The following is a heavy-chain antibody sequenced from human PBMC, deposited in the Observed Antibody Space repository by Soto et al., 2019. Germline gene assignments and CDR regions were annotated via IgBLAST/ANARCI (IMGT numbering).Heavy chain of an antibody. CDR2: SYYSGTT. V-gene: IGHV4-31*03. D-gene: IGHD1-26*01. Sequence: QVQLQESGPGLLKPSQTLSLTCTVSGGSISSGGYYWSWIRQHPGKGREWIGYSYYSGTTYYNPSIKLRVTISVDTSKNQSSLKLSSVTAADTAVYYWARDRGRELANWFDPWGQGTLVTVSS. CDR3: ARDRGRELANWFDP. CDR1: GGSISSGGYY. J-gene: IGHJ5*02.